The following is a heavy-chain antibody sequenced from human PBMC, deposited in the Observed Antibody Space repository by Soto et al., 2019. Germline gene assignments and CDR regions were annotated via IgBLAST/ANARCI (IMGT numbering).Heavy chain of an antibody. V-gene: IGHV3-48*03. CDR1: GFTFSSYA. J-gene: IGHJ4*02. D-gene: IGHD6-19*01. CDR3: ATDGPRVAVAGTYPDH. Sequence: GGSLRLSCSASGFTFSSYAMHWVRQAPGKGLEWVSYISSSGSTIYYADSVKGRFTISRDNAKNSLYLQMNSLRAEDTAVYYCATDGPRVAVAGTYPDHWGQGTLVTVSS. CDR2: ISSSGSTI.